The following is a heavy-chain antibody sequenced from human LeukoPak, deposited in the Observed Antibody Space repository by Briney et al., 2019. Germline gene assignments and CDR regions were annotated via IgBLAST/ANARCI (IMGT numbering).Heavy chain of an antibody. D-gene: IGHD2-2*03. Sequence: ASVKVSCQASGYTFISYYMHWVRQAPGQGLEWMGIINPSGGSTSYAQKFQGRVTMTRDTSTSTVYMELSSLRSEDTAVYYCARGVDIVVVPAAIHPWGQGTLVTVSS. J-gene: IGHJ5*02. V-gene: IGHV1-46*03. CDR3: ARGVDIVVVPAAIHP. CDR1: GYTFISYY. CDR2: INPSGGST.